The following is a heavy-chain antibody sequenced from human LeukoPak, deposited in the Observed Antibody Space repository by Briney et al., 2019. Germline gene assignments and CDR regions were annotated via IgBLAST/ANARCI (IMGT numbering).Heavy chain of an antibody. Sequence: SETLSLTCNVAGGSISGYHWSWIRQPPGKGLEWLGYIYYSGSSNYNPSLKSRVTMSADTSKNQFSLKLSSVTAADTAVYYCARVPRSYYYYYYMDVWGKGTTVTVSS. V-gene: IGHV4-59*01. J-gene: IGHJ6*03. CDR3: ARVPRSYYYYYYMDV. CDR1: GGSISGYH. CDR2: IYYSGSS.